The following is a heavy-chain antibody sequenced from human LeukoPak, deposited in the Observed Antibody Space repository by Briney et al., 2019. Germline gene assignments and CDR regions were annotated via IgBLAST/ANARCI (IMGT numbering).Heavy chain of an antibody. D-gene: IGHD3-3*01. Sequence: SETLSLTCAVYGGSFSGYYWSWIRQPPGKGLEWIGEINHSGSTNHNPSLKSRVTISVDTSKNQFSLKLSSVTAADTAVYYCARVGPFTIFGVVRRTRNWFDPWGQGTLVTVSS. J-gene: IGHJ5*02. CDR1: GGSFSGYY. V-gene: IGHV4-34*01. CDR3: ARVGPFTIFGVVRRTRNWFDP. CDR2: INHSGST.